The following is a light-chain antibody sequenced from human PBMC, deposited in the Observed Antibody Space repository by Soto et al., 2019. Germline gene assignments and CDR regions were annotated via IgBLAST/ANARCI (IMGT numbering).Light chain of an antibody. CDR2: GAS. CDR3: HQYGTSPWT. CDR1: QTVSSNY. Sequence: EIVLTQSPGTLSLSPGERAILSCRASQTVSSNYLAWYQQKPGQAPRLLIYGASSRATGIPDRFSGGGSGTDFTLTISRLEPEDFAVYHCHQYGTSPWTFGQGTKVELK. V-gene: IGKV3-20*01. J-gene: IGKJ1*01.